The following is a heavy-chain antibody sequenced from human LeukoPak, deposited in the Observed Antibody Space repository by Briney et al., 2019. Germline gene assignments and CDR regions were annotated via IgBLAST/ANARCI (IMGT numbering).Heavy chain of an antibody. CDR2: FDPEDGET. V-gene: IGHV1-24*01. CDR1: GYTLTELS. J-gene: IGHJ4*02. CDR3: ARDGHRMYYYDTSAYRFDY. Sequence: ASVKVSCKVSGYTLTELSMHWVRQAPGEGLEWMGGFDPEDGETIYAQKFQGRVTMTEDTSTDTAYMELSSLRSEDTAVYYCARDGHRMYYYDTSAYRFDYWGQGTLVTVSS. D-gene: IGHD3-22*01.